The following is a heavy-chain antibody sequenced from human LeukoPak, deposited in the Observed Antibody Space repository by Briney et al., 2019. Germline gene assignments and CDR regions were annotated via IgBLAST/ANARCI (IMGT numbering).Heavy chain of an antibody. CDR3: ARGPLYCTNGVCYPCYFDY. CDR1: GFTFSSYA. J-gene: IGHJ4*02. V-gene: IGHV3-64*01. Sequence: PGGSLRLSCAASGFTFSSYAMHWVRQAPGKGLEYVSSISGNGGTTYYAKSVKGRFTISRDNSKNTLYLQMGSLRAEDMAVCYCARGPLYCTNGVCYPCYFDYWGQGTLVTVSS. D-gene: IGHD2-8*01. CDR2: ISGNGGTT.